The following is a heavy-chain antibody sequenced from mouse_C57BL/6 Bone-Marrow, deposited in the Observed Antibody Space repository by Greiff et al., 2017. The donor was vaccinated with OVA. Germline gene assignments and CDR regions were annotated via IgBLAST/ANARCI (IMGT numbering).Heavy chain of an antibody. CDR1: GYAFTNYL. CDR2: INPGSGGT. CDR3: GTNYYDYDWFAY. V-gene: IGHV1-54*01. D-gene: IGHD2-4*01. J-gene: IGHJ3*01. Sequence: QVQLQQSGAELVRPGTSVKVSCKASGYAFTNYLIEWVKQRPGQGLEWIGVINPGSGGTNYNEKFKGKATLTADKSSSTAYMQLSSLTSEDSAVYVCGTNYYDYDWFAYWGQGTLVTVSA.